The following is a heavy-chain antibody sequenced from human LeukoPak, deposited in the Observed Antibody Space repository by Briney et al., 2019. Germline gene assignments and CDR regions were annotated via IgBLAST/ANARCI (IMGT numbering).Heavy chain of an antibody. CDR2: MNPNRGNT. J-gene: IGHJ6*03. V-gene: IGHV1-8*01. CDR3: ARRPYNWNYGRFGVYYYYYMDV. Sequence: ASVKVSCKASGYTFTSYDINWVRQATGQGLEWMGWMNPNRGNTGYAQKFQGRVTMTRNTSISTAYMELSSLRSEDTAVYYCARRPYNWNYGRFGVYYYYYMDVWGKGTTVTVSS. D-gene: IGHD1-7*01. CDR1: GYTFTSYD.